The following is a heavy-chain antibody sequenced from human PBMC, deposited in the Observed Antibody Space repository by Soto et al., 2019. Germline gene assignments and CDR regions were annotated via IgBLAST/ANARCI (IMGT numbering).Heavy chain of an antibody. V-gene: IGHV1-46*03. CDR2: INPSGGST. CDR3: ARSLDNYYNYMDV. D-gene: IGHD2-2*03. J-gene: IGHJ6*03. Sequence: SVKASSKAPGYTFTSYYLHWARQAPGKRIEWMGIINPSGGSTSYAQKFPGRVTMTRDTSTSTVYMELSSLRSEDTAVYYGARSLDNYYNYMDVWGKGTRVIVSS. CDR1: GYTFTSYY.